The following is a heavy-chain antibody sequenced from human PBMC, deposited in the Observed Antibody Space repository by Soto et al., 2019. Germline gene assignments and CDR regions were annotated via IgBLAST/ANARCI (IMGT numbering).Heavy chain of an antibody. D-gene: IGHD5-12*01. V-gene: IGHV3-11*01. CDR1: GFTFSDYY. CDR3: ARVLYSGYDGGDY. CDR2: ISSSGSTI. Sequence: GGSLRLSCXASGFTFSDYYVSWIRQAPGKGLEWVSYISSSGSTIYYADSVKGRFTISRDNAKNSLYLQMNSLRAEDTAVYYCARVLYSGYDGGDYWGQGTLVTVSS. J-gene: IGHJ4*02.